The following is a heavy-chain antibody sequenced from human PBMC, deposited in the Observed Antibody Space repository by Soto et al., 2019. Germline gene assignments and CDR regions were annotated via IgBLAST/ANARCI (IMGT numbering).Heavy chain of an antibody. CDR3: AGGSGWLTDY. Sequence: GGSLRLSCAASGFTFSRYWMSWVRQAPGKGLEWVANTNQDGSDKYYVDSVKGRFTISRGNAKNSLYLQMNSLRAEDTAVYYCAGGSGWLTDYWGQGTLVTVSS. V-gene: IGHV3-7*05. CDR1: GFTFSRYW. D-gene: IGHD6-19*01. CDR2: TNQDGSDK. J-gene: IGHJ4*02.